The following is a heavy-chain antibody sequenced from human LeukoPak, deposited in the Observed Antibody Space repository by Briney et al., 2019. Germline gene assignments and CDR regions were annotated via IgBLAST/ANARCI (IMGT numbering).Heavy chain of an antibody. CDR3: ARDGNPTFDI. Sequence: PGGSLRLSCAASGFIFSSYWMYWVRQAPGKGLVWVSRINSDGKSINYADSVKGRFTISRDNAKNTLYLQMNGLRTEDTAVYYCARDGNPTFDIWGQGTMVTVSS. V-gene: IGHV3-74*01. CDR1: GFIFSSYW. CDR2: INSDGKSI. D-gene: IGHD4-23*01. J-gene: IGHJ3*02.